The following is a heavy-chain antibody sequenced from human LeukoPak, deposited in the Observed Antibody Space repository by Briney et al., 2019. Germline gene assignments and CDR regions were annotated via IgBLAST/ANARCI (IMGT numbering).Heavy chain of an antibody. CDR1: GYTFTSYY. J-gene: IGHJ3*02. CDR3: AREDYCSGGSCYFRWQDAFDI. D-gene: IGHD2-15*01. CDR2: INPSGGST. V-gene: IGHV1-46*01. Sequence: ASVKVSCKASGYTFTSYYMHWVRQAPGQGLEWMGIINPSGGSTSYAQKFQGRVTITTDESTSTAYMELSSLRSEDTAVYYCAREDYCSGGSCYFRWQDAFDIWGQGTMVTVSS.